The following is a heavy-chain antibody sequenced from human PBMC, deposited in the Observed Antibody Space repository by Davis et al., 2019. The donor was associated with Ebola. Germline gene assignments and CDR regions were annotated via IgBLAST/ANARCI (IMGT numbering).Heavy chain of an antibody. D-gene: IGHD3-16*01. Sequence: ASVKVSCKASGYTFTNYGITWVRQAPGQGLEWMGWINTNTGNPTYAQGFTGRFVFSLDTSVSTTYLQISSLKAEDTAVYYCARVQRGSWFDPWGQGTLVTVSS. CDR3: ARVQRGSWFDP. CDR2: INTNTGNP. CDR1: GYTFTNYG. J-gene: IGHJ5*02. V-gene: IGHV7-4-1*02.